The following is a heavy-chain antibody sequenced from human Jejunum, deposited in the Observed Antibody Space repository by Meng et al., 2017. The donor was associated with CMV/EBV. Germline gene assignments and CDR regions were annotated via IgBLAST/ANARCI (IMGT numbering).Heavy chain of an antibody. V-gene: IGHV1-2*06. D-gene: IGHD3-16*01. Sequence: KFSCKDSGYPFTSYTLHWARQAPGQGLEWMGRINTNSGDTYYAQKFQGRVTMTRDTAINTAYMELSGLKSDDTAIYYCARDDGGSDYWGQGTLVTVSS. CDR1: GYPFTSYT. CDR2: INTNSGDT. J-gene: IGHJ4*02. CDR3: ARDDGGSDY.